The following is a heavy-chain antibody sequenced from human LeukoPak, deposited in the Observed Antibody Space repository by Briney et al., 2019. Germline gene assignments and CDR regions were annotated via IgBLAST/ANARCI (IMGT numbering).Heavy chain of an antibody. CDR3: ARDRESMVWAYGMDV. V-gene: IGHV3-30-3*01. CDR1: GFTFSSYA. D-gene: IGHD3-10*01. CDR2: ISYDGSNK. J-gene: IGHJ6*02. Sequence: GGSLRLSCAASGFTFSSYAIHWVRQAPGKGLKWVAVISYDGSNKYYTDSVKGRFTISRDNSKNTLYLQMDSLRGEDTAVYYCARDRESMVWAYGMDVWGQGTTVTVSS.